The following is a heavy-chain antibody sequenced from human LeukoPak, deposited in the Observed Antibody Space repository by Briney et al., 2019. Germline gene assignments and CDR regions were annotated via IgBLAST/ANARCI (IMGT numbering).Heavy chain of an antibody. Sequence: GGSLRLSCVVSGFTLRSYAMSWVRQAPGKGLEWVSGISSSGGTTYYADSVKGRFTISRDNSKNTLYLQMNSLRAEDTAAYYCAKPTSGWTSFDYWGQGILVTVSS. CDR3: AKPTSGWTSFDY. V-gene: IGHV3-23*01. D-gene: IGHD6-19*01. J-gene: IGHJ4*02. CDR1: GFTLRSYA. CDR2: ISSSGGTT.